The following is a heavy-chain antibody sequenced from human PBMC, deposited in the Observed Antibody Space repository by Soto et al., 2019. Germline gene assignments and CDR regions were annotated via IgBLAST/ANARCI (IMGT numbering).Heavy chain of an antibody. CDR1: GGTFRNYP. CDR3: ARGITMVRGVLLDAFDI. D-gene: IGHD3-10*01. CDR2: INPNSGGT. Sequence: GASVKVSCKASGGTFRNYPINWVRQAPGQGLEWMGWINPNSGGTNYAQKFQGWVTMTRDTSISTAYMELSRLRSDDTAVYYCARGITMVRGVLLDAFDIWGQGTMVTVSS. V-gene: IGHV1-2*04. J-gene: IGHJ3*02.